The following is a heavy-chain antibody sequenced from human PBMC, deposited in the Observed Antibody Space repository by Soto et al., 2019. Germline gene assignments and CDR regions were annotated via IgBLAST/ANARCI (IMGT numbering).Heavy chain of an antibody. CDR1: GGASVDFD. J-gene: IGHJ4*02. V-gene: IGHV4-59*01. D-gene: IGHD4-17*01. Sequence: SEPQPLTYTVAGGASVDFDGRWIRQPPGKGLEWIGYISYSGSTNYNPSLKSRVTISLDTSKNQFSLKLSSVSSAQTEVYYCTRHTVAAFWVQGSLVIGSS. CDR2: ISYSGST. CDR3: TRHTVAAF.